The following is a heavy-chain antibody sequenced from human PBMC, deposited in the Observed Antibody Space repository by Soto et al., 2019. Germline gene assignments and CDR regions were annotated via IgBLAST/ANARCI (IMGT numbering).Heavy chain of an antibody. Sequence: SETLSLTCTVSGGSISSGDYYWSWIRQPPGKGLEWIGYIYYSGSTYYNPSLKSRVTISVDTSKNQFSLKLSSVTAADTAVYYCARAPLLVEGTATIDYWGQGTPVTVSS. J-gene: IGHJ4*02. D-gene: IGHD2-15*01. V-gene: IGHV4-30-4*01. CDR3: ARAPLLVEGTATIDY. CDR1: GGSISSGDYY. CDR2: IYYSGST.